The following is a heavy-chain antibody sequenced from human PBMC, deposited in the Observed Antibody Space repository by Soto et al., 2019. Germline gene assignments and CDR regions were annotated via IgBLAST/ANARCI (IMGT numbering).Heavy chain of an antibody. CDR1: GGTFSSYA. V-gene: IGHV1-69*01. J-gene: IGHJ4*02. CDR3: ARDTLGDSSGTFDY. CDR2: IIPIFGTA. Sequence: QVQLVQSGAEVKKPGSSVKFSCKASGGTFSSYAISWVRQAPGQGLEWMGGIIPIFGTANYAQKFQGRVTITADESTSTAYLELSSLRSEDTAVYYCARDTLGDSSGTFDYWGQGNLVTVSS. D-gene: IGHD3-22*01.